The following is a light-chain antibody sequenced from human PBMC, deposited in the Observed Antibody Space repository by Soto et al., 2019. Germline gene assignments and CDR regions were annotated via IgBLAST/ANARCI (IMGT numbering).Light chain of an antibody. J-gene: IGKJ2*01. V-gene: IGKV1-39*01. CDR1: QSINSY. CDR3: QHSYSVPYT. Sequence: DIQMTQSPPSLSASVGDRVTITCRASQSINSYLNWYQQKPGKAPDLLIYVASSLQSGVPSRFSGSGSGTDFTLTISSLQPEDSATYYCQHSYSVPYTFGQGTKMEIK. CDR2: VAS.